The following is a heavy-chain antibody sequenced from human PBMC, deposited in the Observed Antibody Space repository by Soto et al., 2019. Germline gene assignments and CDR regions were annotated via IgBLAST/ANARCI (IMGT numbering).Heavy chain of an antibody. Sequence: GASVKVSCKASGYTFTSYAMHWVRQAPGQRLEWMGWINAGNGNTKYSQKFQGRVTITRDTSASTAYMELSSLRSEDTAVYYCARNKHYYDSSGYYRHFDYWGQGTLVTVS. V-gene: IGHV1-3*01. CDR3: ARNKHYYDSSGYYRHFDY. J-gene: IGHJ4*02. CDR1: GYTFTSYA. CDR2: INAGNGNT. D-gene: IGHD3-22*01.